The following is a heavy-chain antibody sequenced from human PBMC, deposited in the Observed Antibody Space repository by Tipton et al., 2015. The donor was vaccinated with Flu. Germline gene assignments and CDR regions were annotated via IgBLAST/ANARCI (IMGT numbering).Heavy chain of an antibody. V-gene: IGHV4-59*02. CDR1: GGSVNYFY. Sequence: TLSLTCTVSGGSVNYFYWNWIRQFPGKGLEWIGFSFYSGSTAYNPSLRGRVTISVDTSRNQVSLTLRSLTAADTAVYYCARDRGWPASLDYWGQGILVTVSS. D-gene: IGHD3-10*01. CDR2: SFYSGST. J-gene: IGHJ4*02. CDR3: ARDRGWPASLDY.